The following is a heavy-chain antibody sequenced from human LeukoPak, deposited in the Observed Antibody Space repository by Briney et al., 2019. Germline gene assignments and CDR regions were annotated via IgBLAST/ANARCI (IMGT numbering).Heavy chain of an antibody. CDR1: GGSISSYY. J-gene: IGHJ4*02. D-gene: IGHD3-22*01. CDR2: IYTSGST. CDR3: ARGGNYYDSSGYFPDY. Sequence: PSETLSLTCTVSGGSISSYYWSWIRQPAGKVLEWIGRIYTSGSTNYNPSLKSRVTMSVDTSKNQFSLKLSSVTAADTAVYYCARGGNYYDSSGYFPDYWGQGTLVTVSS. V-gene: IGHV4-4*07.